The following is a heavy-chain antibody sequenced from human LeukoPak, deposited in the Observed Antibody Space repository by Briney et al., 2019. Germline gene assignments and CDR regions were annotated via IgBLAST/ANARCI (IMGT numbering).Heavy chain of an antibody. V-gene: IGHV3-21*01. Sequence: PGGSLRLSCAASGFKFSSYSMNWVRQAPGKGLEWVSSISTSSIYMYYAESVKGRFTISRDNAKNSLYLQVNSLRAEDTAVYYCARRKKHYYDSSGYPDYWGQGTLVTVSS. CDR3: ARRKKHYYDSSGYPDY. D-gene: IGHD3-22*01. CDR1: GFKFSSYS. CDR2: ISTSSIYM. J-gene: IGHJ4*02.